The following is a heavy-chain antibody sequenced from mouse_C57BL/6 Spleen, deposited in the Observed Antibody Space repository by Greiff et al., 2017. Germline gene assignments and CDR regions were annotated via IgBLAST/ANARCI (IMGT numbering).Heavy chain of an antibody. D-gene: IGHD1-1*01. J-gene: IGHJ1*03. CDR3: ARDSSYRYFDV. V-gene: IGHV1-80*01. CDR1: GYAFSSYW. Sequence: QVQLKESGAELVKPGASVKISCKASGYAFSSYWMNWVKQRPGKGLEWIGQIYPGDGDTNYNGKFKGKATLTADKSSSTAYMQLSSLTSEDSAVYFCARDSSYRYFDVWGTGTTVTVSS. CDR2: IYPGDGDT.